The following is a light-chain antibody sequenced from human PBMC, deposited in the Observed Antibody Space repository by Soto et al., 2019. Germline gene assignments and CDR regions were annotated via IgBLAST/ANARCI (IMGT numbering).Light chain of an antibody. V-gene: IGKV2-28*01. Sequence: DIVMTQSPRSLPVIPGGPASISCKSSESLLHSNGYSYLDWYLQKPGQSPKLLIVWASTRASGVPDRFSGSGSGTDFTLSIGSLQAEDVAVYYCQQYYHAPITFGQGTRLEIK. CDR2: WAS. CDR3: QQYYHAPIT. CDR1: ESLLHSNGYSY. J-gene: IGKJ5*01.